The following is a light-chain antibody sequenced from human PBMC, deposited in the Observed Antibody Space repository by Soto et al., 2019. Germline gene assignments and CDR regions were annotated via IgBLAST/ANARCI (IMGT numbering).Light chain of an antibody. CDR2: GAS. Sequence: EIVLTRSPATLSVSPGERVTLSCRASQSISSKLGWYQQRPGQAPRLLIYGASTRATGIPARFSGSGSGTEFTLTISSLQSEDFAVYYCHQYDTWRRISFGQGTRLEIK. J-gene: IGKJ5*01. V-gene: IGKV3-15*01. CDR1: QSISSK. CDR3: HQYDTWRRIS.